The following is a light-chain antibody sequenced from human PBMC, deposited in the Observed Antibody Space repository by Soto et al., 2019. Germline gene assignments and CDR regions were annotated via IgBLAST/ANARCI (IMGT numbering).Light chain of an antibody. CDR1: SSDVGGYNY. J-gene: IGLJ2*01. Sequence: QSALTQPASVSGSPGQSITISCTGTSSDVGGYNYVSWYQQHPGKAPKLMIYDVSNRPSGVSNRFSGSKAGNTASLTISGLQSEDDADYYCSSDTSSSAVVFGGGTKQTVL. CDR3: SSDTSSSAVV. V-gene: IGLV2-14*01. CDR2: DVS.